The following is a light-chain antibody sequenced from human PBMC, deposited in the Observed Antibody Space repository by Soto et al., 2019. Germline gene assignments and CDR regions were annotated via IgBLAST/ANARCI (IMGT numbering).Light chain of an antibody. J-gene: IGKJ1*01. Sequence: ESVLTQSPATLSLSPGERATLSCRASPSVSNSLAWYQQKPGQAPRLLIYDASNRATGIPDRISGSGSGTDFTLTISRLEPEDFAVYYCQQYGSSTWTFGQGTKVDI. V-gene: IGKV3-20*01. CDR3: QQYGSSTWT. CDR2: DAS. CDR1: PSVSNS.